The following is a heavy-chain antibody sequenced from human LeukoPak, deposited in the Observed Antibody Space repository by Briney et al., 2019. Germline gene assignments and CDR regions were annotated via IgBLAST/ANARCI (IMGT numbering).Heavy chain of an antibody. CDR2: IHYSGST. CDR1: GGSISSYY. CDR3: ARERGRAGGLDH. Sequence: PSETLSLTCTVSGGSISSYYWSWIRQPPGKGLEWIGNIHYSGSTKYYPSLKSRVTILVDTSRNQLSLRMSSVTAADTAVYYCARERGRAGGLDHWGQGALVTVSS. J-gene: IGHJ4*02. D-gene: IGHD3-16*01. V-gene: IGHV4-59*01.